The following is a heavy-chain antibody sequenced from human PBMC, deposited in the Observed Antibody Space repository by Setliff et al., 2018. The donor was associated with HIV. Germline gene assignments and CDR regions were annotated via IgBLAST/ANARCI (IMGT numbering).Heavy chain of an antibody. Sequence: GGSLRLSCVGSGFTFSGFTMHWVRQAPGKGLEWVAVTSFDEGIKYYRDSVKGRFTMSRDSAKNTLYLQMNSLRVEDTAVYYCVKWNYPNSWGQGTLVTVSS. J-gene: IGHJ4*02. V-gene: IGHV3-30*04. D-gene: IGHD1-7*01. CDR2: TSFDEGIK. CDR3: VKWNYPNS. CDR1: GFTFSGFT.